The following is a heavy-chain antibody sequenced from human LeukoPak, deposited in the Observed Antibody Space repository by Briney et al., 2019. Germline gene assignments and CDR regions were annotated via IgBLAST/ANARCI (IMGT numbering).Heavy chain of an antibody. Sequence: SETLSLTCTVSRGSISSYYWSWIRQPPGKGLEWIGYIYYSGSTSYNPSLQSRVTISVDTSKNQFSLKLSSVTAADTAVYYCARGGYSSSWFYFDYWGQGTLVTVSS. CDR3: ARGGYSSSWFYFDY. V-gene: IGHV4-59*01. CDR1: RGSISSYY. D-gene: IGHD6-13*01. CDR2: IYYSGST. J-gene: IGHJ4*02.